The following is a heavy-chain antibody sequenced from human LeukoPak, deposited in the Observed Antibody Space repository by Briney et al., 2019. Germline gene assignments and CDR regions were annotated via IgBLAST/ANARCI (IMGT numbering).Heavy chain of an antibody. J-gene: IGHJ2*01. Sequence: SETLSLTCTVSGGSTSSYYWSWIRQPPGKGLEWIGYTHYSGTSYYNPSLKSRVALSLDSPKNQFSLRLMSVTAADTAVYYCARLKLGYWNFDLWGRGTLVTVSS. V-gene: IGHV4-59*08. CDR2: THYSGTS. CDR1: GGSTSSYY. CDR3: ARLKLGYWNFDL.